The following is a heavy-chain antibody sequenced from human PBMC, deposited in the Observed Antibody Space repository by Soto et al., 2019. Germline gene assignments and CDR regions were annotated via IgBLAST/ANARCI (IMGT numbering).Heavy chain of an antibody. CDR3: TTDLVQVPSSGWYSDAFDI. Sequence: PGGSLRLSCAASGFTFSNAWMNWVRQAPGKGLEWVGRIKSKTDGGTTDYAAPVKGRFTISRDDSKNTLYLQMNSLKTEDTAVYYCTTDLVQVPSSGWYSDAFDIWGQGTMVTVSS. D-gene: IGHD6-19*01. CDR2: IKSKTDGGTT. J-gene: IGHJ3*02. CDR1: GFTFSNAW. V-gene: IGHV3-15*07.